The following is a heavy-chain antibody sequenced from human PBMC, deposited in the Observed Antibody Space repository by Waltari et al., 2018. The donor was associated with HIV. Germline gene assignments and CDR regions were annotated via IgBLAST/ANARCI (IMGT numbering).Heavy chain of an antibody. CDR1: GFPFSSYA. V-gene: IGHV3-23*01. Sequence: EVQLLESGGGLVQPGGSLRRSCAASGFPFSSYAMCWFRQAPGKGLEWGSAISGSGGSTYYADSVKGRFTISRDNSKNTLYLQMNSLRAEDTAVYYCEGRDIASQHAFDIWGQGTMVTVSS. D-gene: IGHD5-12*01. J-gene: IGHJ3*02. CDR2: ISGSGGST. CDR3: EGRDIASQHAFDI.